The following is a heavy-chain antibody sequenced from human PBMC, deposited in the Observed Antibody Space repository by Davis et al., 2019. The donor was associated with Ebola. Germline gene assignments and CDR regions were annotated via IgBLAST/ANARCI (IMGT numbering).Heavy chain of an antibody. CDR3: ASLRRTITGMDDAFDF. CDR2: IYTGDSDT. CDR1: GNSFSSHW. Sequence: KVSCKDSGNSFSSHWIGWVRQMPGKGLEWMGLIYTGDSDTRYSPSFRGQVSISADKSMKTAFLQWSSLRASDTAMYYCASLRRTITGMDDAFDFWGQGTMVTVSS. V-gene: IGHV5-51*01. J-gene: IGHJ3*01. D-gene: IGHD1-1*01.